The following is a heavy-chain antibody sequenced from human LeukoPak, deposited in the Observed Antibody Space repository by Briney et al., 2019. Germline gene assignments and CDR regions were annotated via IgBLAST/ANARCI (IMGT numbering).Heavy chain of an antibody. J-gene: IGHJ3*02. CDR3: AKDLTSGWFGELLSPDAFDI. V-gene: IGHV3-23*01. Sequence: GGSLRLSCAASGFTFSSYAMSWVRQAPGKGLECVSAISGSGGSTYYADSVKGRFTISRDNSKNTLYLQMNSLRAEDTAVYYCAKDLTSGWFGELLSPDAFDIWGQGTMVTVSS. D-gene: IGHD3-10*01. CDR2: ISGSGGST. CDR1: GFTFSSYA.